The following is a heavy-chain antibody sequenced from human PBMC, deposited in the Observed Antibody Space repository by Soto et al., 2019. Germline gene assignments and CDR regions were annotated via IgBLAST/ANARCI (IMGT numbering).Heavy chain of an antibody. Sequence: PSETLSLTCTVSGGSISSYYWGWIRQPPGKGLEWIGSIYYSGSTYYNPSLKSRVTISVDASKNQFSLKLSSVTAADTAVYYCARGDSYGYPYYYYGMDGWGQGNTVTFSS. V-gene: IGHV4-39*01. CDR3: ARGDSYGYPYYYYGMDG. D-gene: IGHD5-18*01. CDR2: IYYSGST. J-gene: IGHJ6*02. CDR1: GGSISSYY.